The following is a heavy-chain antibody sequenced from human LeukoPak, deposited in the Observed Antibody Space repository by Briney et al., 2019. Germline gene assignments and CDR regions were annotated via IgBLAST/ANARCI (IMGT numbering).Heavy chain of an antibody. D-gene: IGHD3-22*01. CDR2: INPNSGGS. J-gene: IGHJ3*02. CDR1: GYTFTGYY. Sequence: GASVKVSCKASGYTFTGYYIHWVRQAPGQGLKWMGWINPNSGGSKYAQKFQGRVTMTRDTSISTAYMELSRLRYDDTAVYYCARGFDYYDSSGYNSDAFDIWGQGTMVTVSS. V-gene: IGHV1-2*02. CDR3: ARGFDYYDSSGYNSDAFDI.